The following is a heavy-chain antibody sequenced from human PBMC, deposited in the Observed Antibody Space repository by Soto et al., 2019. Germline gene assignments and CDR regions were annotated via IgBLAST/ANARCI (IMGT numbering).Heavy chain of an antibody. J-gene: IGHJ4*02. CDR3: ARHERGAADY. Sequence: PSETLSLTCTVSGGSISSSSYYWGWIRQPPGKGLEWIGSIYYSGSTYYNPSLKSRVTISVDTSKNQFSLKLSSVTAADTAMYYCARHERGAADYWGQGTLVTVSS. CDR2: IYYSGST. V-gene: IGHV4-39*01. CDR1: GGSISSSSYY. D-gene: IGHD6-13*01.